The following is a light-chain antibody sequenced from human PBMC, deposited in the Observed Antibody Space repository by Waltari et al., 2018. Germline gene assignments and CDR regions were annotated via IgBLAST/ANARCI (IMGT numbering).Light chain of an antibody. Sequence: QSVLTQPPSVSGAPGQRVTISCTGSSSNLGAGYDVHWYQHLPGKAPKLLSYGNKYPPTGGPDRLSGSKSGTSASLAIPGSRAEDEAGYYCQFYDTDVSGSSFAFGGGPKLSV. CDR3: QFYDTDVSGSSFA. CDR2: GNK. CDR1: SSNLGAGYD. J-gene: IGLJ2*01. V-gene: IGLV1-40*01.